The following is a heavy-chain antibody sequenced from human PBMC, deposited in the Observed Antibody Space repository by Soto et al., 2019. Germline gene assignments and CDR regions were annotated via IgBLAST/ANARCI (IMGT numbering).Heavy chain of an antibody. CDR2: IYWDDDR. CDR3: AHRRTGDLIDY. CDR1: GFSLTTRGVG. V-gene: IGHV2-5*02. Sequence: QITLKESGPALVKPTQPLTLTCTFSGFSLTTRGVGVGWIRQPPRKALEWLALIYWDDDRRYSPSLKSRLTIPKDTSNNQVVLTMTNMGPVDTATYYCAHRRTGDLIDYFGQGTLVTVSS. J-gene: IGHJ4*02. D-gene: IGHD2-21*01.